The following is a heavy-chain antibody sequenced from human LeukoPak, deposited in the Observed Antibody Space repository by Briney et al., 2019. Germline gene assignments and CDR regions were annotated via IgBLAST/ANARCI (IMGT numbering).Heavy chain of an antibody. CDR2: IYHSGST. CDR3: ARLSQFGVLRFSYYMDV. D-gene: IGHD3-3*01. J-gene: IGHJ6*03. Sequence: SEALSLTCTVSGYSISSGYYWGWIRQPPGKGLEWIGSIYHSGSTYYNPSLKSRVTISVDTSKNRFSLKLSSVTAADTAVYYCARLSQFGVLRFSYYMDVWGKGTTVTVSS. CDR1: GYSISSGYY. V-gene: IGHV4-38-2*02.